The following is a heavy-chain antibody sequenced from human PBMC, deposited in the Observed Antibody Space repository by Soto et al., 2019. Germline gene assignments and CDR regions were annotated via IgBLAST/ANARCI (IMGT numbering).Heavy chain of an antibody. V-gene: IGHV3-23*01. D-gene: IGHD4-4*01. CDR3: AKYPTPVYSTNFDY. CDR1: GFTFSSYA. Sequence: EVQLLESGGGLVQPGGSLRLSCAASGFTFSSYAMSWVRQAPGKGLEWVSAISGSGGSTYYADSVKGRFTISRHNPKNTLYLQMNSLRADDTAVYYCAKYPTPVYSTNFDYWGQGTLVTVSS. CDR2: ISGSGGST. J-gene: IGHJ4*02.